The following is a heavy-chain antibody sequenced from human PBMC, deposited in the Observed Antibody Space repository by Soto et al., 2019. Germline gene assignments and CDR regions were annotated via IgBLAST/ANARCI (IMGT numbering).Heavy chain of an antibody. Sequence: SLRLSGTASGFTFGDYAMSWVRQAPGKGLEWVGFTRSKAYGGTTEYAASVKGRFTISRDDSKSIAYLQMNSLKTEDTAVYYCTRVYYDFWSGYSRTNWFDPWGQGTLVTVSS. V-gene: IGHV3-49*04. CDR3: TRVYYDFWSGYSRTNWFDP. J-gene: IGHJ5*02. D-gene: IGHD3-3*01. CDR1: GFTFGDYA. CDR2: TRSKAYGGTT.